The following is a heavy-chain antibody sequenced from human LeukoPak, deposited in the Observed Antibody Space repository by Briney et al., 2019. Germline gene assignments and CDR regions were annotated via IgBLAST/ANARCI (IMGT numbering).Heavy chain of an antibody. V-gene: IGHV4-61*01. J-gene: IGHJ4*02. CDR1: GGSVSSGSYY. Sequence: PSETLSLTFTVCGGSVSSGSYYWNWIRQPPGKGLEWIGHIYYSGSTDYNPSLKSRVTISADTSKNQFSLKMTSVTAADTAVYYCAREPGETDEGFEYWGQGTLVTVSS. D-gene: IGHD1-14*01. CDR3: AREPGETDEGFEY. CDR2: IYYSGST.